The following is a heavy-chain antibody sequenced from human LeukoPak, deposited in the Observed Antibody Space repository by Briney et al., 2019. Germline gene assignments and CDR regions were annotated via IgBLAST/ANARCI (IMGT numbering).Heavy chain of an antibody. CDR3: AKDRSDYDSSGYETYYFDY. CDR2: IWYDGSNK. CDR1: GFTFSSYG. J-gene: IGHJ4*02. Sequence: PGGSLRLSCAASGFTFSSYGMHWVRQAPGKGLEWVAVIWYDGSNKYYADSVKGRFTISRDNSKNTLYLQMNSLRAEDTAVYYCAKDRSDYDSSGYETYYFDYWGQGTLVTVSS. D-gene: IGHD3-22*01. V-gene: IGHV3-33*06.